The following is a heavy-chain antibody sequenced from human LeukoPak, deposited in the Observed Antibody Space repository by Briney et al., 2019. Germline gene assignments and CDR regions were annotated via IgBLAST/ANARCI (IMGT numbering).Heavy chain of an antibody. CDR1: GGSISSYY. Sequence: SETLSLTCTVSGGSISSYYWSWIRQPPGKGLEWIGYIYYSGSTNYNPSLKSRVAISVDTSKNQFSLKLSSVTAADTAVYYCARGIGYGDSYYYMDVWGKGTTVTISS. CDR3: ARGIGYGDSYYYMDV. D-gene: IGHD4-17*01. J-gene: IGHJ6*03. V-gene: IGHV4-59*01. CDR2: IYYSGST.